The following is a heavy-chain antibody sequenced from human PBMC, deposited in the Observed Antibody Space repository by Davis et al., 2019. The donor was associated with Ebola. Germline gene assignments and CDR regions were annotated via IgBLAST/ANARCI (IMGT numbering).Heavy chain of an antibody. CDR1: GGSISSYY. Sequence: MPSETLSLTCTVSGGSISSYYWSWIRQPPGKGLEWIGYIYYSGSTNYNPSLKSRVTISVDTSKNQFSLKLSSVTAADTAVYYCARVYGDYGGWFDPWGQGTLVTVSS. J-gene: IGHJ5*02. D-gene: IGHD4-17*01. CDR3: ARVYGDYGGWFDP. CDR2: IYYSGST. V-gene: IGHV4-59*01.